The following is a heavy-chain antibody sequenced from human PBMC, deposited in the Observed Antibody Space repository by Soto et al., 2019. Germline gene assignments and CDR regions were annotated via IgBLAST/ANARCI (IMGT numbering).Heavy chain of an antibody. J-gene: IGHJ4*02. CDR1: GFTFSNAW. CDR3: TTDLVLHQFDY. CDR2: IKSKTDGGTT. V-gene: IGHV3-15*01. Sequence: GGSLRLSCAASGFTFSNAWMSWVRQAPGKGLEWVGRIKSKTDGGTTDYAAPVKGGFTISRDDSKNTLYLQMNSLKTEDTAVYYCTTDLVLHQFDYWGQGTLVTVSS.